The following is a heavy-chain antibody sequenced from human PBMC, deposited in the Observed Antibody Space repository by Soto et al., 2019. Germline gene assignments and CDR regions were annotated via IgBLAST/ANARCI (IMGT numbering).Heavy chain of an antibody. J-gene: IGHJ6*02. D-gene: IGHD3-22*01. V-gene: IGHV3-11*01. CDR3: ARHGPRVYYDNSDYYYYGMDV. Sequence: GGSLRLSCAASGFTFSDYYMSWIRQAPGKGLEWVSYISSSGSIIYYADSVKGRFTISRDNAKNSLYLQMNSLRAEDTAVYYCARHGPRVYYDNSDYYYYGMDVWGQGTTVTVSS. CDR1: GFTFSDYY. CDR2: ISSSGSII.